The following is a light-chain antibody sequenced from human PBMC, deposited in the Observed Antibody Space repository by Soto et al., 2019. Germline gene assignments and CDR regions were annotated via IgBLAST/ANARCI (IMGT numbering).Light chain of an antibody. CDR1: QGISSY. J-gene: IGKJ2*01. Sequence: DIQLTQSPSFLSASVGDRVTITCRASQGISSYLAWYQKKPGKAPKLLIYAASALQIGFPSKYSASGCGTEFTLTISSLQPEDFATYYCQQLNSYSYTFGQGTKLEIK. V-gene: IGKV1-9*01. CDR2: AAS. CDR3: QQLNSYSYT.